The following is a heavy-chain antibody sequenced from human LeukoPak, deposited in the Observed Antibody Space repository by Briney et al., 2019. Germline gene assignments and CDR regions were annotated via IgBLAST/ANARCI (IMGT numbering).Heavy chain of an antibody. J-gene: IGHJ4*02. CDR2: ISYDGSNK. CDR3: AKDKVSGKYYFDY. D-gene: IGHD3-10*01. Sequence: GGSLRLSCAASGFTFSSYGMHWVRQAPGKGLEWVAVISYDGSNKYYADSVKGRFTISRDNSKNTLYLQMNSLRAEGTAVYYCAKDKVSGKYYFDYWGQGTLVTVSS. V-gene: IGHV3-30*05. CDR1: GFTFSSYG.